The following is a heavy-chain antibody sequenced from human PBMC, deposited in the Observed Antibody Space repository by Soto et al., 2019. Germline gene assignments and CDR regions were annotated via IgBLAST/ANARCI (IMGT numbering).Heavy chain of an antibody. CDR3: AKKSLGSITLPALYYFDY. Sequence: VQLLESGGGLVQPGGSLRLSCAASGFTFGTYASSWVRQAHGTGLEWVSVISGGGDATYYPDSVKGRFTTSRDNSKNTVYLQMNSLRAEDTAVYYCAKKSLGSITLPALYYFDYWGQGTLVTVSS. CDR2: ISGGGDAT. D-gene: IGHD7-27*01. CDR1: GFTFGTYA. J-gene: IGHJ4*02. V-gene: IGHV3-23*01.